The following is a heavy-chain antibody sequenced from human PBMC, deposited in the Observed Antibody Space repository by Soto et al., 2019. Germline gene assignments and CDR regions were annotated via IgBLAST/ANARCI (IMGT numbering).Heavy chain of an antibody. CDR1: GFSLSTSGVG. D-gene: IGHD1-1*01. V-gene: IGHV2-5*02. CDR2: IYWDDDK. J-gene: IGHJ4*02. CDR3: AVQGSGIAVY. Sequence: QITLKQSGPTLVKPTQTLTLTCNFSGFSLSTSGVGVGWIRQPPGKALEWLALIYWDDDKRYRPSLKSRLTITKDTSKNQVVLPMTNMDPVDTATYYCAVQGSGIAVYWGQGTLVTVSS.